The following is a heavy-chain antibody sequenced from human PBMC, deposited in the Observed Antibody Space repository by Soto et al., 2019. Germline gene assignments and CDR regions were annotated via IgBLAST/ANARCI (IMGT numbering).Heavy chain of an antibody. D-gene: IGHD2-15*01. CDR3: ARDAGGPGDY. J-gene: IGHJ4*02. V-gene: IGHV4-59*01. CDR1: SASFTVYY. CDR2: IYYNGST. Sequence: QVQLQESGPGLVKPSETLSLTCTVSSASFTVYYWSWIRQPPGKGLEWIGYIYYNGSTSYNPSLTSRVTLSADTSKNQFSLKLRSVTAADTAVYYCARDAGGPGDYWGQGVLVTVSS.